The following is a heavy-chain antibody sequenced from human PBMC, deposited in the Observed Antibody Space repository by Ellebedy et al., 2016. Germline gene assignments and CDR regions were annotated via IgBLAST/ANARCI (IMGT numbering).Heavy chain of an antibody. CDR1: GFTFISYS. V-gene: IGHV3-21*01. CDR3: ARHSGAESYY. Sequence: GGSLRLSCAASGFTFISYSMNWVRQAPGKGLEWVSSISSSSTYIYYADSVKGRFTISRDNAKNSLYLQMNSLRAEDTAVYYCARHSGAESYYWGQGTLVTVSS. J-gene: IGHJ4*02. CDR2: ISSSSTYI. D-gene: IGHD2-15*01.